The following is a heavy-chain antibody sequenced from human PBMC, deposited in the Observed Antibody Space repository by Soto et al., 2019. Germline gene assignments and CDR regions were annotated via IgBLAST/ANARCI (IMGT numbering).Heavy chain of an antibody. CDR3: ARYYYDSSGYQYYFDY. Sequence: SETLSLTCAVSGGSISSGGYSWSWIRQPPGKGLEWIGYIYHSGSTYYNPSLKSRVTISVDRSKNQFSLKLSSVTAADTAVYYCARYYYDSSGYQYYFDYWGQGTLVTVSS. CDR2: IYHSGST. V-gene: IGHV4-30-2*01. D-gene: IGHD3-22*01. J-gene: IGHJ4*02. CDR1: GGSISSGGYS.